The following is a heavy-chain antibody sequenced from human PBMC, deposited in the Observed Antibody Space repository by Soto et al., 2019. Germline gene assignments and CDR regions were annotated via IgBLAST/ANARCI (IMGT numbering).Heavy chain of an antibody. CDR3: AREKCSTSCPMDV. Sequence: SETLSLTCTVSGGSISSGGYYWAWIRQHPGKGLEWIGYIYHSGSTYYNPSLKSRVDISVDRSKNQLSLKLSSVSAADTAVYYCAREKCSTSCPMDVWGQGTTVTVSS. V-gene: IGHV4-31*03. D-gene: IGHD2-2*01. CDR2: IYHSGST. CDR1: GGSISSGGYY. J-gene: IGHJ6*02.